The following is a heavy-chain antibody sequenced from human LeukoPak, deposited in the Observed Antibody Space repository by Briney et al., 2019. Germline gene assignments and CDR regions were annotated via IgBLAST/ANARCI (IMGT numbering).Heavy chain of an antibody. J-gene: IGHJ6*03. CDR1: GGSFRGCY. V-gene: IGHV4-59*10. D-gene: IGHD2-2*02. CDR2: IYNCGSP. Sequence: SETLSLTCAVYGGSFRGCYWSWIRRPAGKGLEWIGRIYNCGSPNYNPSLKSRVTISVDTSKNQFSLKLSSVTAADTAVYYCARVASNCSSTSCYIFGWSYYYYMDVWGKGTTVTISS. CDR3: ARVASNCSSTSCYIFGWSYYYYMDV.